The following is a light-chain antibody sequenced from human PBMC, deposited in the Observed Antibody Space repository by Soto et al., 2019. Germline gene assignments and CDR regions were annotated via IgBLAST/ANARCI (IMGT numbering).Light chain of an antibody. CDR1: QSVSSSY. CDR2: DAS. J-gene: IGKJ3*01. V-gene: IGKV3D-20*02. CDR3: QQRSNWPPVT. Sequence: IVLTQSPGTLSLSPGERATLSCRASQSVSSSYLAWYQQKPGQAPRLLIYDASSRATGIPDRFSGGGSGTDFTLTISSLEPEDFAVYYCQQRSNWPPVTFGPGTKVDIK.